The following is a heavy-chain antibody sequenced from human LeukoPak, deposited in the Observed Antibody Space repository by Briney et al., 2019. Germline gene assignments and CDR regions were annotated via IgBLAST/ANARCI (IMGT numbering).Heavy chain of an antibody. V-gene: IGHV1-46*01. J-gene: IGHJ3*02. D-gene: IGHD4-17*01. CDR2: INPRGGST. CDR1: GYTFTSYF. CDR3: ARDMTTVTTSFEAFDI. Sequence: ASVKVSCKASGYTFTSYFMHWMRQAPGQGPEWMGIINPRGGSTEYSHKFQGRLTMTSDTSTSTVYMELSSLRSEDTAVYYCARDMTTVTTSFEAFDIWGQGTMVTVSS.